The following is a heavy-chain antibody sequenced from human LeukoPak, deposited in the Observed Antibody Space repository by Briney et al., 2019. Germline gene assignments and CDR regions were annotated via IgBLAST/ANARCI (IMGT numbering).Heavy chain of an antibody. Sequence: GGSLRLSCAASGFTFSSYAMSWVRQAPGKGLEWVSAISGSGGSTYYADSVKGRFTISRGNSKNTLYLQMNSLRAEDTAVYYCAKEVNRQLALRGPFDYWGQGTLVTVSS. CDR3: AKEVNRQLALRGPFDY. D-gene: IGHD6-6*01. J-gene: IGHJ4*02. CDR2: ISGSGGST. V-gene: IGHV3-23*01. CDR1: GFTFSSYA.